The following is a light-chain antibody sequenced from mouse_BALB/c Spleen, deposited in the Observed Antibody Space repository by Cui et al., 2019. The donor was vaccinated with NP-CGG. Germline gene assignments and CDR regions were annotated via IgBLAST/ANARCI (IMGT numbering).Light chain of an antibody. CDR3: ALWYSNHWV. CDR2: GTN. J-gene: IGLJ1*01. CDR1: TGAVTTSNY. Sequence: QAVVTQESALTTPPGQTVTLTCRSSTGAVTTSNYDNWVQEKPDHFFTGLIGGTNNRPPGVPARFSGSLIGDKAALTITGAQTEDEAVYFCALWYSNHWVFGGGTKLTVL. V-gene: IGLV1*01.